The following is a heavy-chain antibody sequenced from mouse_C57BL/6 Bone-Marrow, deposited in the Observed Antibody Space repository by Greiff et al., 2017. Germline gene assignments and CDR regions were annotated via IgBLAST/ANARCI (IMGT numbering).Heavy chain of an antibody. CDR1: GYTFTSYW. CDR3: AREVATPGAFAY. CDR2: IDPSDSYT. V-gene: IGHV1-50*01. J-gene: IGHJ3*01. Sequence: QVHVKQPGAELVQPGASVKLSCKASGYTFTSYWMPWVKQRPGQGLEWIGEIDPSDSYTNYNQKFKGKATLTVDTSSSTAYMQLSSLTSEDSAVYYCAREVATPGAFAYWGQGTLVTVSA. D-gene: IGHD1-1*01.